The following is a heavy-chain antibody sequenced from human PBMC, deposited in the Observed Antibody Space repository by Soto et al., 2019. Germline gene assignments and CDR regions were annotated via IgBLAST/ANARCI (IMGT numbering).Heavy chain of an antibody. V-gene: IGHV1-3*01. CDR1: GYDFSTHA. Sequence: QVQIVQSGAEVKKPGASVKVSCKASGYDFSTHAMHWVRQAPGQGLEWMGRINGDSGTTKYSQKFQGRVAISRDASARTAYRELTRLRSEDTAVYYCASRYLGVVGAPIPMFSFDIWGQGTMVTVSS. CDR3: ASRYLGVVGAPIPMFSFDI. D-gene: IGHD3-10*02. CDR2: INGDSGTT. J-gene: IGHJ3*02.